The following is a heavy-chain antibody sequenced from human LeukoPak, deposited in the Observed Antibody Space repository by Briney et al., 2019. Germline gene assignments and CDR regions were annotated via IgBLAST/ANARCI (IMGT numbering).Heavy chain of an antibody. CDR1: GDSISPYF. V-gene: IGHV4-59*12. J-gene: IGHJ4*02. CDR2: ISYSGST. CDR3: ARGRPWNYPFDY. Sequence: SETLSLTCTVSGDSISPYFWSWVRQPPGKGLEWIGHISYSGSTNYNPSLKSRVTISVDTSKNQFSLKLSSVTAADTAVYYCARGRPWNYPFDYWGQGTLVTVSS. D-gene: IGHD1-7*01.